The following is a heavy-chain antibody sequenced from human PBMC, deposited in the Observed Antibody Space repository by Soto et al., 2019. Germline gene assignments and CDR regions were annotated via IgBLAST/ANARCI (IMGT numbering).Heavy chain of an antibody. D-gene: IGHD2-2*01. CDR2: IYHSGST. V-gene: IGHV4-4*02. CDR1: SGSISSSNW. J-gene: IGHJ4*02. CDR3: ARVAGDCSSTSCYLWRSSYYFDY. Sequence: SETLSLTCAVSSGSISSSNWWSWVRQPPGKGLEWIGEIYHSGSTNYNPSPKSRVTISVAKSKNQFSLKLSSVTAADTAVYYCARVAGDCSSTSCYLWRSSYYFDYWGQGTLVTVSS.